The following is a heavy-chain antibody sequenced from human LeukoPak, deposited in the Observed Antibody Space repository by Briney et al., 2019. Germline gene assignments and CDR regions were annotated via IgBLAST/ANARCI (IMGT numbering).Heavy chain of an antibody. CDR3: ARETLWSRDWFDP. Sequence: GGSLRLSCAASGFSFSSYWMHWVRQAPGKGLVWVSRINSDGSSTSYADSVKGRFTISRDNAKNTLYLQMHSLRAEDTAVYYCARETLWSRDWFDPWGQGTLVTVSS. V-gene: IGHV3-74*01. D-gene: IGHD2-21*01. J-gene: IGHJ5*02. CDR2: INSDGSST. CDR1: GFSFSSYW.